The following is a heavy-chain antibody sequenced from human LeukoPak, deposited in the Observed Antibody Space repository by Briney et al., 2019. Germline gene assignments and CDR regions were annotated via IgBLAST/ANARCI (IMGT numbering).Heavy chain of an antibody. CDR2: IRYDGSNK. V-gene: IGHV3-30*02. J-gene: IGHJ4*02. CDR1: GFTFSSYG. Sequence: SGGSLRLSCAAPGFTFSSYGMHWVRQAPGKGLEWVAFIRYDGSNKYYADSVKGRFTISRDNAKNSLYLQMNSLRAEDTAVYYCARDLGWGREPGRSFDYWGQGTLVTVSS. D-gene: IGHD3-16*01. CDR3: ARDLGWGREPGRSFDY.